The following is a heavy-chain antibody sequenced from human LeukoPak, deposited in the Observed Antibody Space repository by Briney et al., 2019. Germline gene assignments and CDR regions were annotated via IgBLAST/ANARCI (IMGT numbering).Heavy chain of an antibody. CDR1: GFTFSNYA. D-gene: IGHD6-13*01. CDR3: ARDMGRAWYGPPDY. Sequence: PGRSLRLSCAASGFTFSNYAMHWVRQAPGKGLEWVALLWFDGSNKYYADSVKGRFRIARDNSKNTLYLQMNSLRAEDTAVYFCARDMGRAWYGPPDYWGQGTLATVSS. CDR2: LWFDGSNK. J-gene: IGHJ4*02. V-gene: IGHV3-33*01.